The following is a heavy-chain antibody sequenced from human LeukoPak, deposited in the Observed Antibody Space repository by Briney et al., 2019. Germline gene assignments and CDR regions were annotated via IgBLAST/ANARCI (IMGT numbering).Heavy chain of an antibody. V-gene: IGHV4-30-4*01. CDR2: IYYSGST. J-gene: IGHJ1*01. Sequence: SETLSLTCTVSGGSISSGDYYWRWLRQPPGKGLEWIGYIYYSGSTYYNPSLKSRVTISVDTSKNQFSLKLSSVTAADTAVYYWARTPPSPYGDSSYFQHWGQGTLVTVSS. CDR1: GGSISSGDYY. CDR3: ARTPPSPYGDSSYFQH. D-gene: IGHD4-17*01.